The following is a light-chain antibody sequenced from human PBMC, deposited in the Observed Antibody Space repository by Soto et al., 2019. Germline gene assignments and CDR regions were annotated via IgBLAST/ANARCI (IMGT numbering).Light chain of an antibody. V-gene: IGKV1-5*01. CDR3: QQYNSYSRT. CDR2: AAS. CDR1: QSINKY. Sequence: DIKMTNSPSSLSAYVGDRVTITCRASQSINKYLNWYQQKPGKAPKLLIYAASNLQGGVTSRFSGSGSGTEFTLTISSLQPDDFATYYCQQYNSYSRTFGQGTKVDIK. J-gene: IGKJ1*01.